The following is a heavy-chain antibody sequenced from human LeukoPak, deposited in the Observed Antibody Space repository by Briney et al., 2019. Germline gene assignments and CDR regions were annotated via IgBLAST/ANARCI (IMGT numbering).Heavy chain of an antibody. Sequence: ASVKVSCKASGGTFSSYAISWVRQAPGQGLEWMGGIIPIFGTANYAQKFQGRVTITADESTSTAYMELSRLRSDDTAVYYCAREKLKEGKYYFDYWGQGTLVTVSS. CDR3: AREKLKEGKYYFDY. J-gene: IGHJ4*02. CDR1: GGTFSSYA. CDR2: IIPIFGTA. D-gene: IGHD1-26*01. V-gene: IGHV1-69*01.